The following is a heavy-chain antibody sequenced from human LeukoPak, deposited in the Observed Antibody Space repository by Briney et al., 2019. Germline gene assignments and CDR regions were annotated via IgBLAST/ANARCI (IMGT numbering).Heavy chain of an antibody. D-gene: IGHD2-2*01. CDR1: GGSISSYY. V-gene: IGHV4-59*01. J-gene: IGHJ5*02. CDR3: AREGIVVVPAPQSLGFDP. CDR2: IYYSGST. Sequence: SETLSLTCTVSGGSISSYYWSWIRQPPGKGLEWIGYIYYSGSTNYNPSLKSRVTISVDTSKNQFSLKLSSVTAADTAVYYCAREGIVVVPAPQSLGFDPWGQGTLVTVPS.